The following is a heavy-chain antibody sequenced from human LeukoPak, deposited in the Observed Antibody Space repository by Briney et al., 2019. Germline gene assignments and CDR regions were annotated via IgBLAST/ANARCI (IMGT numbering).Heavy chain of an antibody. CDR3: AKDPLRYSSSWGGYYMDV. Sequence: PGGSLRLSCAASGFTFSSYGMHWVRQAPGKGLEWVAFIRYDGSNKYYADSVKGRFTISRDNSKNTLYLQMNSLRAEDTAVYYCAKDPLRYSSSWGGYYMDVWGKGTTVTVSS. CDR2: IRYDGSNK. J-gene: IGHJ6*03. CDR1: GFTFSSYG. D-gene: IGHD6-13*01. V-gene: IGHV3-30*02.